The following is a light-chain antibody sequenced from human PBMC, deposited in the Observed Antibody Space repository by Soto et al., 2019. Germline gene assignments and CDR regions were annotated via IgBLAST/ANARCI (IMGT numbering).Light chain of an antibody. CDR2: GAS. CDR3: QQYGRSPPRT. Sequence: EIVLTQSPGTLSLSPGERASLSCRAGQGDSSSYLAWYQQQPGQAPRLLIYGASSRATGIPARFSGSGSGTDFTLTISRLEPEDFAVYYCQQYGRSPPRTFGQGTKVDIK. CDR1: QGDSSSY. V-gene: IGKV3-20*01. J-gene: IGKJ1*01.